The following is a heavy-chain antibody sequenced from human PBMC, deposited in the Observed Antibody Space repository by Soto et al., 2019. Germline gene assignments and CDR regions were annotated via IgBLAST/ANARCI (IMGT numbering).Heavy chain of an antibody. D-gene: IGHD1-1*01. CDR2: FIPMLGIA. Sequence: QVQLVQSGAEVKRPGSSVKVSCKASGDSFSRSTFSWVRQAPGQGLEWMGRFIPMLGIANYAQTFQGRVTITADKSTSTAYMDLSSLRSEDTAVYYCARLYDYTSGNFDYWGQGTLVTVSS. V-gene: IGHV1-69*02. J-gene: IGHJ4*02. CDR1: GDSFSRST. CDR3: ARLYDYTSGNFDY.